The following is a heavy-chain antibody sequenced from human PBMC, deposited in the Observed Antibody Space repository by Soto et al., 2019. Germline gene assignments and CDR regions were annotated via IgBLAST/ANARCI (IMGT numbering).Heavy chain of an antibody. CDR1: CFSFSTYA. V-gene: IGHV3-23*01. D-gene: IGHD6-13*01. Sequence: GGSLRLSCAASCFSFSTYAMSWVRQAPGKGLDWVSAIASSGDITYYSDSVQGRFTISRDNSNNTLFLQMNSLRADDTAVYYCAKDAAGRVAARFDYWGQGGLVTVSS. CDR2: IASSGDIT. J-gene: IGHJ4*02. CDR3: AKDAAGRVAARFDY.